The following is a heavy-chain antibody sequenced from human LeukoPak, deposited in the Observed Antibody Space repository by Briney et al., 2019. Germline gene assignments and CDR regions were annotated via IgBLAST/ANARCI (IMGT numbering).Heavy chain of an antibody. CDR2: IYPGDSDT. Sequence: GASLKISCKGSGYRFTSYWIGWVRQLPGKGLEWMGIIYPGDSDTRYSPSSQGQVTISADKSISTAYLQWSSLKASDTAMYYCARSYYDILTGYYGVFDYWGQGTLVTVSS. CDR1: GYRFTSYW. V-gene: IGHV5-51*01. CDR3: ARSYYDILTGYYGVFDY. J-gene: IGHJ4*02. D-gene: IGHD3-9*01.